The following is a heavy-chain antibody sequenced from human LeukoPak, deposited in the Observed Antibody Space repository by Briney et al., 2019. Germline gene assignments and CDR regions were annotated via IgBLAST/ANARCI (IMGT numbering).Heavy chain of an antibody. Sequence: ASVKVSCKASGYTFTGYYMHWVRQAPGQGLEWMGWINPNSGGTNYAQKFQGRVTMTRDTSTSTVYMELSSLRSEDTAVYYCARSPPQLERATFPLFDYWGQGTLVTVSS. CDR1: GYTFTGYY. D-gene: IGHD5-24*01. J-gene: IGHJ4*02. V-gene: IGHV1-2*02. CDR2: INPNSGGT. CDR3: ARSPPQLERATFPLFDY.